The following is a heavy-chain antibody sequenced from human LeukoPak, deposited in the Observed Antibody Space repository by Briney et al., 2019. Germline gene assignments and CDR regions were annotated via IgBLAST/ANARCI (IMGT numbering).Heavy chain of an antibody. J-gene: IGHJ3*02. D-gene: IGHD6-19*01. V-gene: IGHV4-39*01. Sequence: SETLSLTCTVSGGSMSSSSHYWGWIRKPPGKGLEWIASIYYIGTTSYNPSLKSRVTISVDTSKKQFSLKLDSVTAADTAVYYCARHRRYSSGWYGAFDIWGQGTMVTAAS. CDR3: ARHRRYSSGWYGAFDI. CDR1: GGSMSSSSHY. CDR2: IYYIGTT.